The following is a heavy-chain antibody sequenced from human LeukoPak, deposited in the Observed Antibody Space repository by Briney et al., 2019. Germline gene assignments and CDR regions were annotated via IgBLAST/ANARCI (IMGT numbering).Heavy chain of an antibody. V-gene: IGHV4-34*01. J-gene: IGHJ5*02. CDR2: INHSGST. CDR1: GGSFSGYY. D-gene: IGHD3-10*01. CDR3: ARGEELLWFGELRWWFDP. Sequence: SETLSLSCAVYGGSFSGYYWSWIRQPPGKGLEWIGEINHSGSTNYNPSLKSRVTISVDTSKNQFSLKLSSVTAADTAVYYCARGEELLWFGELRWWFDPWGQGTLVTVSS.